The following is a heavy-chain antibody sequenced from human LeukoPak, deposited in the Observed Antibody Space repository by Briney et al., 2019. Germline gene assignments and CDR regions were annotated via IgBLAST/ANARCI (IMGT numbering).Heavy chain of an antibody. Sequence: SETLSLTCTVSGGSISSGSYYWSWIRQPAGKGLEWIGNIYYGEKTYYNPSLKSRLTMSLDTSKNQFSLRLTSVTAADTAIYFCASGGTKGAFEIWGQETPVTVSS. CDR3: ASGGTKGAFEI. J-gene: IGHJ3*02. V-gene: IGHV4-61*10. CDR2: IYYGEKT. D-gene: IGHD1-26*01. CDR1: GGSISSGSYY.